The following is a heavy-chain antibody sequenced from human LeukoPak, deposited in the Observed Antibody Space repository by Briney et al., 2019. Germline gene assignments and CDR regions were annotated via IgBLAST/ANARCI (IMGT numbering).Heavy chain of an antibody. CDR3: ARGPTSHSGPDAFDI. CDR1: GGSISSGGYS. Sequence: TSETLSLTCAVSGGSISSGGYSWSWIRQPPGKGLEWIGYIYHSGSTYYNPSLKSRVTISVDRSKNQFSLKLSSVTAADTAVYYCARGPTSHSGPDAFDIWGQGTMVTVSS. CDR2: IYHSGST. J-gene: IGHJ3*02. D-gene: IGHD6-19*01. V-gene: IGHV4-30-2*01.